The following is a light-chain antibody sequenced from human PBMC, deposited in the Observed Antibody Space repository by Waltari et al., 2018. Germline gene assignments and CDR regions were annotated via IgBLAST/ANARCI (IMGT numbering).Light chain of an antibody. CDR1: QSVSSN. V-gene: IGKV3-15*01. Sequence: EIVMTQSPATLSVSPGGRATLSCRASQSVSSNLAWYQQKPGQAPRLLIYGASTRATGIPARFSGSGSGTEFTITISSLQSEDFAVYYCQQYNNWPWTFGQVTKLEIK. CDR3: QQYNNWPWT. J-gene: IGKJ2*01. CDR2: GAS.